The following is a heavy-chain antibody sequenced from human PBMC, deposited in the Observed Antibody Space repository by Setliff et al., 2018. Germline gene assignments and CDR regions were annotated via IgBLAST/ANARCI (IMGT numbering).Heavy chain of an antibody. CDR1: GYSFTNYD. Sequence: ASVKVSCKASGYSFTNYDINWVRQATGQGLEWMGWINPNSGNTDYAQKFQGRVTMTTNTSINTAYMELSSLRFDDTAVYYCARPDVGVSWTPDAFDIWGQGTMVTVSS. V-gene: IGHV1-8*02. D-gene: IGHD2-15*01. J-gene: IGHJ3*02. CDR3: ARPDVGVSWTPDAFDI. CDR2: INPNSGNT.